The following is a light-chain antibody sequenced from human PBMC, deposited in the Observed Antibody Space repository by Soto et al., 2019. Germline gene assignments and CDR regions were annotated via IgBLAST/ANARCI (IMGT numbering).Light chain of an antibody. CDR2: EVS. CDR3: RSFRSGSTPGWV. CDR1: SSDVGGYSY. Sequence: QSALTQPASVSGSPGQSITISCTGTSSDVGGYSYVSWYQQHPGKAPKLMIYEVSNRPSGVSTRFAGSKSGNTASLTISGLQAEDEADYHCRSFRSGSTPGWVFGGGTKLTVL. J-gene: IGLJ3*02. V-gene: IGLV2-14*01.